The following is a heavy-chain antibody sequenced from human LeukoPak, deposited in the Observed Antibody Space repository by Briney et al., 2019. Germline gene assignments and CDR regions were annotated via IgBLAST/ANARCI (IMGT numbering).Heavy chain of an antibody. V-gene: IGHV4-34*01. CDR2: INHSGST. J-gene: IGHJ4*02. CDR1: GGSISSYY. D-gene: IGHD3-22*01. CDR3: ARGSRGDDSSGYYYAGPRFDY. Sequence: SETLSLTCTVSGGSISSYYWSWIRQPPGKGLEWIGEINHSGSTNYNPSLKSRVTISVDTSKNQFSLKLSSVTAADTAVYYCARGSRGDDSSGYYYAGPRFDYWGQGTLVTVSS.